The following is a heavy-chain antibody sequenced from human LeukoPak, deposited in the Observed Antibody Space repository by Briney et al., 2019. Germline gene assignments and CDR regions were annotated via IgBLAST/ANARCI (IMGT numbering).Heavy chain of an antibody. J-gene: IGHJ4*02. CDR3: ARGQAYYYDSSGPTFDY. CDR1: GFTFSKNV. Sequence: GGSLRPSCAASGFTFSKNVMFWLRQAPGKGLEYVSAINVQGGSTYYGNSVKGRFTISRDNSKNTLYLQMDSLRADDMAVYYCARGQAYYYDSSGPTFDYRGQGTLVTVSS. CDR2: INVQGGST. V-gene: IGHV3-64*01. D-gene: IGHD3-22*01.